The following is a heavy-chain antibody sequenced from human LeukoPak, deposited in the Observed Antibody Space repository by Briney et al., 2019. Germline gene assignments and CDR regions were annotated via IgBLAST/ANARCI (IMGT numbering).Heavy chain of an antibody. J-gene: IGHJ3*02. CDR1: GGSISSYY. V-gene: IGHV4-4*07. CDR2: IYTTGST. CDR3: ARGSCGGDCHTFDI. Sequence: KPSETLSLTCTVSGGSISSYYWSWLRQPAGKGLEWIGRIYTTGSTNYNPSLKSRVTMSLDTSKNQFSLKLSSVTAADTALYYCARGSCGGDCHTFDIWGQGTMVTVSS. D-gene: IGHD2-21*02.